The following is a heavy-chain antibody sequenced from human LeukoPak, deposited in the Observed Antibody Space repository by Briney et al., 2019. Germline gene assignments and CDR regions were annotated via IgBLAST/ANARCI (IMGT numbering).Heavy chain of an antibody. V-gene: IGHV3-33*01. CDR3: AREVSGTYYFDY. Sequence: GGSLRLSCAASGFTFSSYGIHWVRQAPGKGLEWVAVIWYDGSNKYYADSVKGRFTISRDNSKNTLYLQMNSLRAEDTAVYYCAREVSGTYYFDYWGQGTLVTVSS. J-gene: IGHJ4*02. CDR2: IWYDGSNK. D-gene: IGHD1-26*01. CDR1: GFTFSSYG.